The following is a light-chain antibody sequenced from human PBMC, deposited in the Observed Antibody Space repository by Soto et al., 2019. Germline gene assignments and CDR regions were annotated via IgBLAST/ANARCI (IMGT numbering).Light chain of an antibody. V-gene: IGLV2-23*01. Sequence: QSALTQPASVSGSPGQSVTISCTGTSTDVGADNHVSWYQQHPGRVPKLLIYENTKRPSGVSSRFSGSKSGNTASLAISGLQAEDEADYYCRSYAGSRTLVFGGGTKVTVL. J-gene: IGLJ2*01. CDR2: ENT. CDR1: STDVGADNH. CDR3: RSYAGSRTLV.